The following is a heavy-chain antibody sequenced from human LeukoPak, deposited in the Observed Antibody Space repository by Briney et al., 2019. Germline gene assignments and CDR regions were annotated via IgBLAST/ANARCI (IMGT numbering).Heavy chain of an antibody. V-gene: IGHV3-43*01. J-gene: IGHJ6*03. CDR2: ISWDGGST. CDR1: GFTFDDYT. CDR3: AKGRERLWGYYYMDV. D-gene: IGHD3-16*01. Sequence: GGSLRLSCAASGFTFDDYTMHWVRQAPGKGLEWVSLISWDGGSTYYADSVKGRFTISRDNSKNSLYLQMNSLRTEDTALYYCAKGRERLWGYYYMDVWGKGTTVTVSS.